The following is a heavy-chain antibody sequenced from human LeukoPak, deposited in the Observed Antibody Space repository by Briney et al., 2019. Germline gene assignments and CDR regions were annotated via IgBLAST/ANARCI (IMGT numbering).Heavy chain of an antibody. CDR2: MNPNSGTT. CDR3: ARGKRFGELLYG. Sequence: GASVKVSCKASGYTSTSYDINWVRQATGQGLEWVGWMNPNSGTTGYAQKFQGRVTMTRITSISTAYMELSSLRSEDTAVYYCARGKRFGELLYGWGQGTLVTVSS. J-gene: IGHJ4*02. V-gene: IGHV1-8*01. CDR1: GYTSTSYD. D-gene: IGHD3-10*01.